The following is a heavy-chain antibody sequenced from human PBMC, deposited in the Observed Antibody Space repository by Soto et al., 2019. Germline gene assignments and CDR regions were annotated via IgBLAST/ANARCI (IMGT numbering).Heavy chain of an antibody. Sequence: SETLSLTCTVPGGSISSYYWSWIRQPPGKGLEWIGEINHSGSTNYNPSLKSRVTISVDTSKNQFSLKLSSVTAADTAVYYCARGYCSGGSCYPYNWFDPWGQGTLVTVS. D-gene: IGHD2-15*01. J-gene: IGHJ5*02. V-gene: IGHV4-34*01. CDR2: INHSGST. CDR3: ARGYCSGGSCYPYNWFDP. CDR1: GGSISSYY.